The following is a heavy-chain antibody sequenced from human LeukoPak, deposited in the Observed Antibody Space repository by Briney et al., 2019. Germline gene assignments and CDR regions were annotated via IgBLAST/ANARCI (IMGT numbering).Heavy chain of an antibody. J-gene: IGHJ4*02. V-gene: IGHV1-24*01. Sequence: ASVKVSCKVSGYFLTELSIQWVRQAPGERLEWMGSFDAEDGKTIYAQKFQGRVTMTEDTSMDTAYMDLSSLRTEDTATYYCAAAPQTYYYDSGDYYSDYWGQETLVTVSS. CDR3: AAAPQTYYYDSGDYYSDY. CDR1: GYFLTELS. CDR2: FDAEDGKT. D-gene: IGHD3-22*01.